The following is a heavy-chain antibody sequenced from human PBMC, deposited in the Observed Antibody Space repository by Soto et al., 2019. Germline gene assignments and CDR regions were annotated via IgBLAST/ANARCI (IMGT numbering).Heavy chain of an antibody. CDR3: ARHRPGAGYDSGMDV. D-gene: IGHD3-10*01. J-gene: IGHJ6*02. V-gene: IGHV4-39*01. Sequence: QLQLQESGPGLVKPSETLSLTCTVSGGSISSCSYCWVWIRQPPGKGLEWIGSIYSSGSNYYNPSLKERVTISVDTSKNQLSLQLSAVTAADTAVYDWARHRPGAGYDSGMDVWGQGTTVTVSS. CDR1: GGSISSCSYC. CDR2: IYSSGSN.